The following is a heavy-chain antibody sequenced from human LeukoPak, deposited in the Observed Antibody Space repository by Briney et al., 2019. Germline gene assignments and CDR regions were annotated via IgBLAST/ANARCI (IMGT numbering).Heavy chain of an antibody. CDR3: GKGPRRCTGCDGFAI. J-gene: IGHJ3*02. CDR2: ITWDGGRT. V-gene: IGHV3-43*01. CDR1: RFTFDDYS. D-gene: IGHD1-14*01. Sequence: AGSLRLSCAASRFTFDDYSMHWVRQAPGKGLEWVSLITWDGGRTYYADSVKGRFTISRDNGKNSLYLQMNSLRTEDTALYYCGKGPRRCTGCDGFAILGPGTMVTVSS.